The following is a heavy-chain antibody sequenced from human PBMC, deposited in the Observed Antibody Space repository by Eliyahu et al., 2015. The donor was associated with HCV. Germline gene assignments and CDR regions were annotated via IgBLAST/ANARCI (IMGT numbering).Heavy chain of an antibody. CDR1: GLRLSGXV. Sequence: EVQILESGGGLVQPGXSLRLSCAASGLRLSGXVVNWVXQAPGRGLGWXSTIGGXGDDTFYADSVKGRFTISRDDSKNTVYLQMNTLRAEDTAIYYCARDEPFLAPGYWGQGTLVTVSS. J-gene: IGHJ4*02. V-gene: IGHV3-23*01. CDR2: IGGXGDDT. CDR3: ARDEPFLAPGY. D-gene: IGHD1-14*01.